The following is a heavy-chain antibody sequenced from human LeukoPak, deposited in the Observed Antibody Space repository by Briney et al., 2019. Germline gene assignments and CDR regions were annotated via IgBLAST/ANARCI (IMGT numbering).Heavy chain of an antibody. V-gene: IGHV3-30-3*01. D-gene: IGHD6-13*01. Sequence: PGRSLRLSCAASGFTFSSYAMHWVRQAPGKGLEWVAVISYDGSNNYYADSVKGRFTISRDNSKNTLYLQMNSLRAEDTAVYYCARDRAYSSSWYYYYGMDVWGQGTTVTVSS. CDR3: ARDRAYSSSWYYYYGMDV. J-gene: IGHJ6*02. CDR2: ISYDGSNN. CDR1: GFTFSSYA.